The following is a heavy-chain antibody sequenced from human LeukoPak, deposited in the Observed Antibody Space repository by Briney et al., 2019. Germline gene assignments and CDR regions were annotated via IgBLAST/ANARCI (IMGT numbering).Heavy chain of an antibody. CDR1: GFTFSSYG. V-gene: IGHV3-30*19. CDR3: AREGLYGNYDIGHAFDI. J-gene: IGHJ3*02. Sequence: GGSLRLSCAASGFTFSSYGMHWVRQAPGKGLEWVAVISYDGSNKYYADSVKGRFTISRDNSKNTLYLQMNSLRAEDTAVYYCAREGLYGNYDIGHAFDIWGQGTMVTVSS. CDR2: ISYDGSNK. D-gene: IGHD3-9*01.